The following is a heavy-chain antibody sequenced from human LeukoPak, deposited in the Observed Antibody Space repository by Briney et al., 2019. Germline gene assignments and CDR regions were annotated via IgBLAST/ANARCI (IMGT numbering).Heavy chain of an antibody. V-gene: IGHV1-69*05. CDR3: ARGQVTMVRAIDYYFDY. CDR1: GGTFSSYA. J-gene: IGHJ4*02. CDR2: IIPIFGTA. D-gene: IGHD3-10*01. Sequence: SVKVSCKASGGTFSSYAISWVRQAPGQGLEWMGRIIPIFGTANYAQKFQGRVTITTDESTSTAYMELSTLRSEDTAVYYCARGQVTMVRAIDYYFDYWGQGTLVTVSS.